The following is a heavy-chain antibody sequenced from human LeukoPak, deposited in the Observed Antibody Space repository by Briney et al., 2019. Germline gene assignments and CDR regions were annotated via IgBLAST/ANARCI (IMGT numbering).Heavy chain of an antibody. J-gene: IGHJ3*02. CDR3: ARHRPSSDAFDI. CDR2: INHSGST. CDR1: GGSFSGYY. Sequence: PSETLSLTCAVYGGSFSGYYWSWIRQPPGRGLEWIGEINHSGSTNYNPSLKSRVTISVDTSKNQFSLKLSSVTAADTAVYYCARHRPSSDAFDIWGQGTMVTVSS. V-gene: IGHV4-34*01.